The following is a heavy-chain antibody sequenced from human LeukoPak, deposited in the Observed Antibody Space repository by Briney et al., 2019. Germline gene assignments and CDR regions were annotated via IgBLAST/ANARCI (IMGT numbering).Heavy chain of an antibody. D-gene: IGHD3-22*01. V-gene: IGHV3-23*01. CDR2: ISGSGGST. CDR1: GFTFSSYA. Sequence: GGSLRLSCAGSGFTFSSYAMSWVRQAPGKGLEWVSAISGSGGSTYYADSVKGRFTISRDNSKNTLYLQMNSLRAEDTAVYYCAKAATMIVVVITTYWGQGTLVTVSS. CDR3: AKAATMIVVVITTY. J-gene: IGHJ4*02.